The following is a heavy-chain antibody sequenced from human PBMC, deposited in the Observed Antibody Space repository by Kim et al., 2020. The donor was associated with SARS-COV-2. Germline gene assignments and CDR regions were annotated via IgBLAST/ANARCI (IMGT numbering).Heavy chain of an antibody. D-gene: IGHD6-13*01. J-gene: IGHJ4*02. Sequence: CGDSAKCRFNISGDNAENSLYLQMNSLRAEDTAVYYCALTEGMAARAGTDWGQGTLVTVSS. CDR3: ALTEGMAARAGTD. V-gene: IGHV3-21*01.